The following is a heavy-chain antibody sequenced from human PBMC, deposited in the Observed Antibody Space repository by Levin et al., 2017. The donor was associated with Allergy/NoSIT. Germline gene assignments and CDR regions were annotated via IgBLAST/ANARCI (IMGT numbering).Heavy chain of an antibody. D-gene: IGHD2-2*01. Sequence: PGGSLRLSCAASGFTFSSYAMSWVRQAPGKGLEWVSGISGSGGSTYYADSVRGRFTIYTDNSKNTLYLQMNSQRAEDTAVYYCAKDTPALSAGPYFDYWGQGTLVTVSS. CDR2: ISGSGGST. J-gene: IGHJ4*02. CDR3: AKDTPALSAGPYFDY. CDR1: GFTFSSYA. V-gene: IGHV3-23*01.